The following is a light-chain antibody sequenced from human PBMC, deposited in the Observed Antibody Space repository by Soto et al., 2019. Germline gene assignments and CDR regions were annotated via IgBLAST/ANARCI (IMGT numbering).Light chain of an antibody. V-gene: IGLV2-14*01. CDR3: AGWEDSLNGVG. Sequence: QSALTQPASVSGSPGQSITISCTGTSSDVGGYDYVSWYQLHPGKAPKLMVFEVSNRPSGVSYRFSGSKSGNTASLTISGLQAEDEADYYCAGWEDSLNGVGFGGGTKVTVL. CDR2: EVS. J-gene: IGLJ2*01. CDR1: SSDVGGYDY.